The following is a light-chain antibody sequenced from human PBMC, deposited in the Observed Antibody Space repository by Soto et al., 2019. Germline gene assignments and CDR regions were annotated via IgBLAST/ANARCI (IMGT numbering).Light chain of an antibody. Sequence: EIVLTQSPGTLSLSPGERATLSCRASQSVSSSYLAWYQQKPGQAPRLLIYGASSRATGIPDRFSGSGSGTDFTLTISRLEPDDFAVYYCQQYGSSRTFGQGTKVDSK. CDR2: GAS. CDR3: QQYGSSRT. CDR1: QSVSSSY. J-gene: IGKJ1*01. V-gene: IGKV3-20*01.